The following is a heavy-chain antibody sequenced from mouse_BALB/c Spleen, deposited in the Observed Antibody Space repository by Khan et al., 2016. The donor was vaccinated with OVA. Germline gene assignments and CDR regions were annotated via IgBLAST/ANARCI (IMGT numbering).Heavy chain of an antibody. CDR1: GFTFSNYW. CDR2: IRLKSNIYAT. CDR3: ARGWDWYFDV. Sequence: DVQLEESGGGLVQPGGSMKLSCVASGFTFSNYWMNWVRQSPEKGFEWVAEIRLKSNIYATHYAESVRGRFTISRDDSRSSVYLQMNNLGAEDTVTYYCARGWDWYFDVWGAGTTVTVSS. V-gene: IGHV6-6*02. J-gene: IGHJ1*01. D-gene: IGHD3-3*01.